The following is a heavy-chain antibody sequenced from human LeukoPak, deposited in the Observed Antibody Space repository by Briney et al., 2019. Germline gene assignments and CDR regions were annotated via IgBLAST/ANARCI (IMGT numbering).Heavy chain of an antibody. CDR3: ARARLVRGPVTPLYYFDY. CDR1: GYTFTTYD. V-gene: IGHV1-8*01. J-gene: IGHJ4*02. Sequence: ASVKVSCKASGYTFTTYDINWVRQATGQGLEWMVWMNPNSSNTGYAQKFQGRVTITRNTSISTAYMELNSLRSDDTAVYYCARARLVRGPVTPLYYFDYWGQGVLVNVSS. D-gene: IGHD2-8*02. CDR2: MNPNSSNT.